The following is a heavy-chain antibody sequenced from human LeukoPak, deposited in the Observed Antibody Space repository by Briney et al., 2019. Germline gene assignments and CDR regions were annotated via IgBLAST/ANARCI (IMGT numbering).Heavy chain of an antibody. J-gene: IGHJ4*02. Sequence: SETLSLTCTVSGGSISGGAYYWSWVRQHPGKGLEWIGYIHHSGGTYYNPSLKSRVTISLDTSENQFSLKLTSVTAADTAVYYCVREGGPYRPLDYSGQGTLVTVS. CDR1: GGSISGGAYY. V-gene: IGHV4-31*03. CDR2: IHHSGGT. D-gene: IGHD3-16*01. CDR3: VREGGPYRPLDY.